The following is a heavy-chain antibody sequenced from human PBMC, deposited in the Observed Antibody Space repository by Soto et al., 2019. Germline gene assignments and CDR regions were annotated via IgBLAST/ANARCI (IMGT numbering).Heavy chain of an antibody. J-gene: IGHJ6*02. CDR2: ISYDGSNK. Sequence: GESLKISCAASGFTFSSYGMHWVRQAPGKGLEWVAVISYDGSNKYYADSVKGRFTISRDNSKNTLYLQMNSLRAEDTAVYYCAKDFDWHYYYYYGMDVWGQGTTVTVSS. CDR3: AKDFDWHYYYYYGMDV. CDR1: GFTFSSYG. D-gene: IGHD3-9*01. V-gene: IGHV3-30*18.